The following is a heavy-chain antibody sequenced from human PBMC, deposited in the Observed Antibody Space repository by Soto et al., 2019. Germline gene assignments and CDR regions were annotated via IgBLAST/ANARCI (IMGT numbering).Heavy chain of an antibody. V-gene: IGHV1-18*01. D-gene: IGHD6-6*01. CDR3: ARGGFSSSIRFDY. Sequence: GASVKVSCNASSYTFSSYAINCLRQVPGQGLEWMGWIATFNGDTNYTQKFQGRVTMTADTSTSTAYMELTGLKFDDTAVYYCARGGFSSSIRFDYWGQGTLVTVSS. CDR1: SYTFSSYA. CDR2: IATFNGDT. J-gene: IGHJ4*01.